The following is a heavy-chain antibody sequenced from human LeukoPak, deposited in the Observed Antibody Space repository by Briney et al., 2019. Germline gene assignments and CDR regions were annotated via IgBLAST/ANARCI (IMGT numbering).Heavy chain of an antibody. CDR1: GFTFDDYG. V-gene: IGHV3-20*04. Sequence: PGGSLRLSCAASGFTFDDYGMSWVRQAPGKGLEWVSGISWNGAGTGYGDPVKGRFTISRDNAKNSLYLQMNSLRAEDTALYYCARGRIIRGYFDYWGQGTLVTVSS. CDR3: ARGRIIRGYFDY. CDR2: ISWNGAGT. D-gene: IGHD2/OR15-2a*01. J-gene: IGHJ4*02.